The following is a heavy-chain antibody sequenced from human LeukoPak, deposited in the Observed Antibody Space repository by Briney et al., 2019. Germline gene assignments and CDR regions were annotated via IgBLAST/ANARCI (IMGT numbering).Heavy chain of an antibody. V-gene: IGHV4-4*02. CDR2: VNLQGST. J-gene: IGHJ4*02. CDR3: AREGGPYRPLDY. Sequence: PSGTLSLTCGVSGGSITNTNYWTWVRQPPGKGLELIGEVNLQGSTNYNPSLMGRVAIAVDTSENHISLQLTSVAAADTAVYYCAREGGPYRPLDYSGQGTLVTVSS. CDR1: GGSITNTNY.